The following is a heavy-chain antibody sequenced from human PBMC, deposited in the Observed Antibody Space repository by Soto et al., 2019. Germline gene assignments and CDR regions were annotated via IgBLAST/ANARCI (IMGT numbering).Heavy chain of an antibody. Sequence: QVQLQESGPGLVKPSQTLSLTCTVSGGSISSGGYYWSWIRQHPGKGLEWIGYIYYSGSTYYNPSLKSRVTISVDTSKNQFSLKLSSVTAADTAVYYCARLGYCSSTSCFFWSGYYTSTRLDAFDIWGQGTMVTVSS. J-gene: IGHJ3*02. CDR2: IYYSGST. D-gene: IGHD2-2*01. V-gene: IGHV4-31*03. CDR3: ARLGYCSSTSCFFWSGYYTSTRLDAFDI. CDR1: GGSISSGGYY.